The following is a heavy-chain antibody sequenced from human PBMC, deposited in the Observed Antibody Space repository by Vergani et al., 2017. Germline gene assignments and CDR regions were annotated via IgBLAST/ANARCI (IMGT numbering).Heavy chain of an antibody. Sequence: QLQLQESGSGLVTPSQTLSLTCAVSGGSISSGGYSWSWIRQPPGKGLEWIGYIYHSWSTYYNPSLKSRVTISVDRSKNQFSLKLSSVTAADTAVYYCARVGGGTYCGGDCYVDYWGQGTLVTVSS. V-gene: IGHV4-30-2*01. CDR3: ARVGGGTYCGGDCYVDY. CDR2: IYHSWST. D-gene: IGHD2-21*02. CDR1: GGSISSGGYS. J-gene: IGHJ4*02.